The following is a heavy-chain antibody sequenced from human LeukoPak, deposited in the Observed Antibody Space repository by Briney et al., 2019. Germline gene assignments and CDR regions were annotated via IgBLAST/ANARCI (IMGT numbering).Heavy chain of an antibody. Sequence: GGSLRLSCAASGFTVSSNYMSWVRQAPGKGLEWLSIIYSDGSTYHADSVRGRFTVSRDNPNNTLYLQMNSLRAEDTAVYYCARVSLVSAVTWYFDLWGRGTLLTVSS. CDR2: IYSDGST. CDR3: ARVSLVSAVTWYFDL. J-gene: IGHJ2*01. CDR1: GFTVSSNY. D-gene: IGHD2-2*01. V-gene: IGHV3-53*01.